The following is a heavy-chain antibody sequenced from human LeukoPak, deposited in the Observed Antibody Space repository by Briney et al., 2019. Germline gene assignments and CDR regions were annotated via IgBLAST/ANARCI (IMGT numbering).Heavy chain of an antibody. CDR3: ARDPLDPLNGFLEWPSSTSSTSYYYYGMDV. D-gene: IGHD3-3*01. Sequence: SETLSLTCTVSGGSISSGGYYWSWIRQHPGKGLEWIGYIYYSGSTYYNPSLKSRVTISVDTSKNQFSLKLSSVTAADTAVYYCARDPLDPLNGFLEWPSSTSSTSYYYYGMDVWGQGTTVTVSS. CDR2: IYYSGST. J-gene: IGHJ6*02. V-gene: IGHV4-31*03. CDR1: GGSISSGGYY.